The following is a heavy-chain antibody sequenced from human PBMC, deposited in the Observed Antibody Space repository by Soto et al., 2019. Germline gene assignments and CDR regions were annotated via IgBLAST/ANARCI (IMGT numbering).Heavy chain of an antibody. Sequence: QVQLMQSGAEVKKPGASVKVSCKASGDTFTDYYIHWVRQDPGQGLEWMGTVNPSGGHTTYAQHFLGRVTMTRDTYTSTLYMELTSLTSDDTAIYYCARGGHVVVVTAALDYWGQGTLVTVSS. J-gene: IGHJ4*02. CDR1: GDTFTDYY. CDR3: ARGGHVVVVTAALDY. V-gene: IGHV1-46*01. CDR2: VNPSGGHT. D-gene: IGHD2-21*02.